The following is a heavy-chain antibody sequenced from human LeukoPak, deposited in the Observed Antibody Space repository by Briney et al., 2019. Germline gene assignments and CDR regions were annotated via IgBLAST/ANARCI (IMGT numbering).Heavy chain of an antibody. J-gene: IGHJ4*02. CDR1: GYSFTGYY. D-gene: IGHD3-10*01. V-gene: IGHV1-2*02. CDR3: ATMVRGATDY. CDR2: INPNSGGT. Sequence: ASVKLSCKASGYSFTGYYMHWMRQAPGQGQEWMGWINPNSGGTNYAQKFQGRVTMTRNTSISTAYMDLSRLRSDDTAVYYCATMVRGATDYWGQGTLVTVSS.